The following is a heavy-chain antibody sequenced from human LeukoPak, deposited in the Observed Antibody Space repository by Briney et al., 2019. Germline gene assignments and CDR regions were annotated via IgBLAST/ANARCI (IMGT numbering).Heavy chain of an antibody. V-gene: IGHV1-69*01. D-gene: IGHD3-3*01. CDR2: IIPIFGTA. CDR3: ARDQQYYDFCSGPNLYYYYYGMDV. Sequence: SVTVSFKASGGTLSSYAISWVRQAPGQGLDWMGGIIPIFGTAKYPRRFLGRVTITADESTSTAYMELRSLRSEDTAVYYCARDQQYYDFCSGPNLYYYYYGMDVWGQGTTVTVSS. J-gene: IGHJ6*02. CDR1: GGTLSSYA.